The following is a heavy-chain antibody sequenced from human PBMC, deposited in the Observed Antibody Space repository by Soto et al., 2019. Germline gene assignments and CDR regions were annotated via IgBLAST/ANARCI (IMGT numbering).Heavy chain of an antibody. CDR1: GFTFSSYA. Sequence: QAQLVESGGGVVQPGRSLRLSCAASGFTFSSYAMHWVRQAPGKGLKWVAVISYDGSNKYYADSVEGRFTISRDNSKNTLYLQMNSLRAEDTAVYYCARDQSPYYDFWSGYHIDFDYWGQGTPVTVSS. V-gene: IGHV3-30-3*01. CDR2: ISYDGSNK. D-gene: IGHD3-3*01. CDR3: ARDQSPYYDFWSGYHIDFDY. J-gene: IGHJ4*02.